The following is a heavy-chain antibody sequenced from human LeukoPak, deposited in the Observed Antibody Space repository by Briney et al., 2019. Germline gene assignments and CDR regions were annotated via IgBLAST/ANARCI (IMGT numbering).Heavy chain of an antibody. D-gene: IGHD5-12*01. CDR1: GFTFSDYY. J-gene: IGHJ4*02. V-gene: IGHV3-11*05. Sequence: PGGSLRLSCAASGFTFSDYYMSWIRQAPGKGLEWVSYISSSSSYTNYADSVKGRFTISRDNAKNSLYLQMNSLRAEDTAVYYCTRGPSVAAHLDYWGQGTLVTVSS. CDR2: ISSSSSYT. CDR3: TRGPSVAAHLDY.